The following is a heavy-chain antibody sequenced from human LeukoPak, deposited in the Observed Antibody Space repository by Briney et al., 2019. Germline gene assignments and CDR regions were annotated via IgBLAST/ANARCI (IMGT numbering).Heavy chain of an antibody. V-gene: IGHV1-2*02. CDR1: GSTFSDYH. D-gene: IGHD3-16*01. CDR3: ARGEYSNGYPYRLDS. J-gene: IGHJ4*02. CDR2: INTKSGDA. Sequence: ASVKVSCKASGSTFSDYHINWVRQASGQGPEWMGRINTKSGDAKYNQAFQGRVTMTRDTSISTAYMELNRLRSDDTAMYYCARGEYSNGYPYRLDSWGQGTLVTVSS.